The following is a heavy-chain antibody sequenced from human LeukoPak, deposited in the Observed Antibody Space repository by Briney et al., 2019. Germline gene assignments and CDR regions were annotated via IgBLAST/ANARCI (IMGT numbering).Heavy chain of an antibody. V-gene: IGHV3-33*01. D-gene: IGHD5-12*01. CDR1: GFTFSSYG. CDR2: IWYDGSNK. Sequence: WGSLRLSCAASGFTFSSYGMHWVRQAPGKGLEWVAVIWYDGSNKYYADSVKGRFTISRDNSKNTLYLQMNSLRAEDTAVYYCARDLGYSGYDYYYGMDVWGKGTTVTVSS. J-gene: IGHJ6*04. CDR3: ARDLGYSGYDYYYGMDV.